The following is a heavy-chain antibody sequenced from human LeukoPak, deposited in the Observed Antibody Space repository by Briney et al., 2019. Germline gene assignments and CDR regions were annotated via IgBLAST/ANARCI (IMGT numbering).Heavy chain of an antibody. Sequence: GGSLRLSCAASGFTFSSYGTHWVRQAPGKGLEWVAVIWYDGSNKYYADSVKGRFTISRDNSKNTLYLQMNSLRAEDTAVYYCARDPYYDFWSGYYYYYYGMDVWGQGTTVTVSS. CDR3: ARDPYYDFWSGYYYYYYGMDV. J-gene: IGHJ6*02. D-gene: IGHD3-3*01. CDR1: GFTFSSYG. CDR2: IWYDGSNK. V-gene: IGHV3-33*01.